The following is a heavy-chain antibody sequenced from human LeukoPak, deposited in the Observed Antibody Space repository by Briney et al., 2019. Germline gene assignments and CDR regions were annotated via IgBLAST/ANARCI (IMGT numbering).Heavy chain of an antibody. CDR1: GFTFSSYA. CDR2: ISYDGSNK. D-gene: IGHD1-26*01. CDR3: ARDLTSGTALDY. J-gene: IGHJ4*02. Sequence: HPGGSLRLSCAASGFTFSSYAMHWVRQAPGKGLEWVAVISYDGSNKYYADSVKGRFTISRDNSKNTLYPQMNSLRAEDTAVYYCARDLTSGTALDYWGQGTLVTVSS. V-gene: IGHV3-30-3*01.